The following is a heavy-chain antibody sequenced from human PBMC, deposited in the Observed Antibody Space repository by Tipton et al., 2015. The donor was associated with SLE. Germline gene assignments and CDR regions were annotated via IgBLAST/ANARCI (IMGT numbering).Heavy chain of an antibody. J-gene: IGHJ4*02. Sequence: SGFSFSNYGTHWVRQAPGKGLEWVSFIRFEGSNKYYADSVKGRFTISRDNSKSTLFLQMNSLGTEDTAVYYCANSDYWGQGTLVTVSS. CDR2: IRFEGSNK. CDR1: GFSFSNYG. V-gene: IGHV3-30*02. CDR3: ANSDY.